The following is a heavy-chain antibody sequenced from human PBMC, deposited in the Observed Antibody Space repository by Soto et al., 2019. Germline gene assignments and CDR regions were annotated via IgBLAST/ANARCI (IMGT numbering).Heavy chain of an antibody. CDR1: GGSFRGYC. CDR3: APQVVPTATKKP. J-gene: IGHJ4*02. CDR2: IIHTGST. D-gene: IGHD2-2*01. V-gene: IGHV4-34*12. Sequence: PSENLSLTCAVFGGSFRGYCWSWIRQPPGKGLEWIGEIIHTGSTNYNPSLKSRVTMSIDTSKKQFSLKLSSVTAADTAVYYCAPQVVPTATKKPWGQGTLVTVSS.